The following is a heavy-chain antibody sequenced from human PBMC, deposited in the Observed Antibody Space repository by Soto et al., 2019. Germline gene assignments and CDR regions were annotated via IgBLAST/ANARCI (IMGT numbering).Heavy chain of an antibody. CDR2: INLDGSEK. Sequence: EVQLMESGGGLVQPGGSLRLSCAASGFTFRTYWLSWVRQVPGKGLEWVANINLDGSEKNYVDSVKGRFTISRDNARNSLYLPMSSLRAEDTALYYCARDGSTSWYSYDYHGMDVWGQGTTVTVSS. D-gene: IGHD5-18*01. CDR1: GFTFRTYW. J-gene: IGHJ6*02. V-gene: IGHV3-7*05. CDR3: ARDGSTSWYSYDYHGMDV.